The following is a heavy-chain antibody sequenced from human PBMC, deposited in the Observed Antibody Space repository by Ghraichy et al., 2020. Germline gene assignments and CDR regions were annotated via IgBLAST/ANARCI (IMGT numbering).Heavy chain of an antibody. CDR2: ISGSGGST. J-gene: IGHJ4*02. D-gene: IGHD6-19*01. CDR3: AKRPVAGTHYFDY. CDR1: GFTFSSYA. V-gene: IGHV3-23*01. Sequence: GGSLRLSCAASGFTFSSYAMSWVRQAPGKGLEWVSAISGSGGSTYYADSMKGRFTISRDNSKNTLYLQMNSLRAEDTAVYYCAKRPVAGTHYFDYWGQGTLVTVSS.